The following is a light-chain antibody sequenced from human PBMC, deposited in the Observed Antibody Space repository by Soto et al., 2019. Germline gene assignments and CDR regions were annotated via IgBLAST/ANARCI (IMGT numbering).Light chain of an antibody. CDR3: QRYGCPPRT. Sequence: IVLTQSPGTLSLSPGERATLSCRASQSVSSNYLAWYQQKPGQAPRLLIHGVSSRATGIPDSFCGSGSGTGFHLTLSRLEPEDFAVYYCQRYGCPPRTFGQGNKVEIK. V-gene: IGKV3-20*01. CDR1: QSVSSNY. J-gene: IGKJ1*01. CDR2: GVS.